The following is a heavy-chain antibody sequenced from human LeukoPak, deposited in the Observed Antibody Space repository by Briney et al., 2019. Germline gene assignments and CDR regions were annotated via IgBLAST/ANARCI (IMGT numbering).Heavy chain of an antibody. D-gene: IGHD1-1*01. CDR1: GYTFTDYY. V-gene: IGHV1-2*02. J-gene: IGHJ3*02. CDR3: ASPRIRNVFDI. Sequence: ASVKVSCKASGYTFTDYYMHWVRRAPGQGLEWMGWINPNSGDTNYAQKFQGRVTMTRDTSISTAYMELSRLISDDTAVYYCASPRIRNVFDIWGQGTMVTVSS. CDR2: INPNSGDT.